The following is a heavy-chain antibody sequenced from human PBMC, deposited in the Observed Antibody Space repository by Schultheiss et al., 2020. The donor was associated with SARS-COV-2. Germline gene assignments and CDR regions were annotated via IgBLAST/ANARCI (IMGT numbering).Heavy chain of an antibody. Sequence: GGSLRLSCAASGFTFSSYEMNWVRQAPGKGLEWVSYISSSGSTIYYADSVKGRFTISRDNAKNSLYLQMNSLRAEDTAVYYCARNWQGSPNWFDPWGQGTLVTVSS. CDR2: ISSSGSTI. D-gene: IGHD3-10*01. CDR3: ARNWQGSPNWFDP. CDR1: GFTFSSYE. V-gene: IGHV3-48*03. J-gene: IGHJ5*02.